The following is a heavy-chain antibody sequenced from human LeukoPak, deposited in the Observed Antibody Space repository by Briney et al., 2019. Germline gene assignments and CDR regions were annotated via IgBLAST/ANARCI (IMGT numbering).Heavy chain of an antibody. V-gene: IGHV1-46*01. J-gene: IGHJ4*02. D-gene: IGHD3-22*01. Sequence: ASVKVSCKASGYTFTSYYMHWVRQAPGQGLEWMGIINPSGGSTSYAQKFQGRVTMTRDMSTSTVYMELSSLRSEDTAVYYCARDLRDSSGYYYPLGYWGQGTLVTVSS. CDR1: GYTFTSYY. CDR2: INPSGGST. CDR3: ARDLRDSSGYYYPLGY.